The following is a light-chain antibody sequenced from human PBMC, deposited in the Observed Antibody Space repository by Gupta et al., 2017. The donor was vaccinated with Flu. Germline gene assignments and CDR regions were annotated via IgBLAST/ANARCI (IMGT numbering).Light chain of an antibody. CDR1: QSVSSSY. J-gene: IGKJ2*01. CDR2: GAS. CDR3: QQYGSSPYT. Sequence: IVLTQSPGTLSLSPGERATLSCRASQSVSSSYLAWYQQKPGQAPRLLIYGASSRATGIPDRFSGSGSGTDFTLTISRLEPEDFAVYYCQQYGSSPYTFGQGTKLETK. V-gene: IGKV3-20*01.